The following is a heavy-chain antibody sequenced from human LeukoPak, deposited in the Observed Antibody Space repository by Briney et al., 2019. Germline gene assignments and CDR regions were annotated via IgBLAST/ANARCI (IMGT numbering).Heavy chain of an antibody. D-gene: IGHD2-15*01. V-gene: IGHV3-74*01. CDR2: INSDGSST. Sequence: GGSLRLSCAASGFTFNSYWMHWVRQAPGKGLVWVSRINSDGSSTSYADSVKGRFTISRDNAKNALYLQMNSLRAEDTAVYYCARSVAVVTATFGYWGQGTLVTVSS. CDR1: GFTFNSYW. CDR3: ARSVAVVTATFGY. J-gene: IGHJ4*02.